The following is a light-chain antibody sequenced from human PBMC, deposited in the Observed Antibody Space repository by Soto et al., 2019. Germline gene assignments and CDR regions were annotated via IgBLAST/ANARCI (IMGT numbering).Light chain of an antibody. Sequence: DIQMSQSPSSLSASVGDRVIITCRASEGIRNYLAWYQQKPGKVPKLLIYTASTLQSGVPSRFSGSGSGTDFTLTISSLQPEDVATYYCPNYNSVPIAFGQGTRLEIK. CDR3: PNYNSVPIA. J-gene: IGKJ5*01. CDR1: EGIRNY. CDR2: TAS. V-gene: IGKV1-27*01.